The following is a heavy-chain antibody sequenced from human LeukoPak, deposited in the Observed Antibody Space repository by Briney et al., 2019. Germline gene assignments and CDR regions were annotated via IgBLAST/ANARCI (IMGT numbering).Heavy chain of an antibody. CDR3: ARDGDSTPDAFDI. V-gene: IGHV3-21*01. D-gene: IGHD4-17*01. CDR1: GFTFSSYS. CDR2: ISSSSSYI. J-gene: IGHJ3*02. Sequence: GGSLRLSCAASGFTFSSYSMNWDRQAPGKGLEWVSSISSSSSYIYYADSVKGRFTISRDNAKNSLYLQMNSLRAEDTAVYYCARDGDSTPDAFDIWGQGTMVTVSS.